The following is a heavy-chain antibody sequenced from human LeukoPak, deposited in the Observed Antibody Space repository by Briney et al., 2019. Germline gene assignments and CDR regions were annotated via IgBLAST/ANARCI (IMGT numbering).Heavy chain of an antibody. D-gene: IGHD3-22*01. J-gene: IGHJ4*02. V-gene: IGHV1-2*02. CDR2: INPNSGGT. CDR3: ARDQGNYYDSSGYYYALD. Sequence: GASVKVSCKASGYTFTGYYMHWVRQAPGQGLEWMGWINPNSGGTKYAQKFQGRVTMTRDTSISTAYMELSRLRSDDTAVYYCARDQGNYYDSSGYYYALDWGQGTLVTVSS. CDR1: GYTFTGYY.